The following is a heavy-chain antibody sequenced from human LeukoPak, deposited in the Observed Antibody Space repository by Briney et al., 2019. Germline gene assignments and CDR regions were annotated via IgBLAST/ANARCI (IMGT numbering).Heavy chain of an antibody. CDR3: ARDDSSGYYQDY. CDR1: GFTFSSYS. V-gene: IGHV3-21*01. Sequence: GGSLRLSCAASGFTFSSYSMNWVRQAPGKGLEWVSSISSSSSYIYYADSVKGRFTTSRDNAKNSLYPQMNSLRAEDTAVYYCARDDSSGYYQDYWGQGTLVTVSS. CDR2: ISSSSSYI. J-gene: IGHJ4*02. D-gene: IGHD3-22*01.